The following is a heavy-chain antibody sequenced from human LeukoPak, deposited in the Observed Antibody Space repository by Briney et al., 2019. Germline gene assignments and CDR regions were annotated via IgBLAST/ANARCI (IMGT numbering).Heavy chain of an antibody. CDR3: ARDPGSTSWRYYYYMDV. CDR1: GYTFTGYY. J-gene: IGHJ6*03. CDR2: INPNSGGT. V-gene: IGHV1-2*02. Sequence: ASVKVSCKASGYTFTGYYMHWVRQAPGQGLEWMGWINPNSGGTNYAQKFQGRVTMTRDTSISTAYMELSRLRSDDTAGYYCARDPGSTSWRYYYYMDVWGKGTTVTVSS. D-gene: IGHD2-2*01.